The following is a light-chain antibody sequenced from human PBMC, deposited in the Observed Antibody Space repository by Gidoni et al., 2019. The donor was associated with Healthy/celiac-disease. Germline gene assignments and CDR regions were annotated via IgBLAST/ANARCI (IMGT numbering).Light chain of an antibody. V-gene: IGKV2-28*01. CDR1: QSLLHSNGYNY. CDR2: LGS. J-gene: IGKJ4*01. Sequence: DIVMTQSPLSLPVTPGEPASISCRSSQSLLHSNGYNYLDWYLQKPGQSPQLLIYLGSNRAPGVPDRFSGSGSGTYFTLKISRVEAEDVGVYYCMQALQTPGTFGGGTKVESK. CDR3: MQALQTPGT.